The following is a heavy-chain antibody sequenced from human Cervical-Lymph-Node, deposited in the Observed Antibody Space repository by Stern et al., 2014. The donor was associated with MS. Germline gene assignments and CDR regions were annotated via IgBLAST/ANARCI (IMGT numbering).Heavy chain of an antibody. J-gene: IGHJ4*02. D-gene: IGHD3-22*01. Sequence: QVQLVQSGAEVKKPGASVKVSCKASGYTFTRYVMHRVRQAPGERLEWMGWINAGNGNTKYTQKFQGRVTFTIDTSATTVYMEVSSLKSEDTAVYYCTRNFRFDTSGYNFDHWGQGTPVTVSS. CDR1: GYTFTRYV. V-gene: IGHV1-3*01. CDR2: INAGNGNT. CDR3: TRNFRFDTSGYNFDH.